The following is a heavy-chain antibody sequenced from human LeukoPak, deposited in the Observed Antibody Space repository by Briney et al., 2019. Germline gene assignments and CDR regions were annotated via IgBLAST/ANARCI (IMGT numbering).Heavy chain of an antibody. J-gene: IGHJ5*02. D-gene: IGHD6-6*01. V-gene: IGHV4-39*07. Sequence: SETLSLTCTVSGGSISSSSYYWGWIRQPPGKGLEWIGSIYYSGSTYYNPSLKSRVTISVDTSKNQFSLKLSSVTAADTAVYYCARDSPSSSSYFFDPWGQGTLVTASS. CDR1: GGSISSSSYY. CDR2: IYYSGST. CDR3: ARDSPSSSSYFFDP.